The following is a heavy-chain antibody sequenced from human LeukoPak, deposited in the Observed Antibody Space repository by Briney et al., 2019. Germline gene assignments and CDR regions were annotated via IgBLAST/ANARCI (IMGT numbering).Heavy chain of an antibody. Sequence: SETLSLTCAVYGGSFSGYWWSWIRQPPGKGLEWIGEINHSGNTNYNPSLKSRVTISVDTSKNHFSLKLSSVTAAVTAVYYCIRNFDYWGQGTLVTVSS. J-gene: IGHJ4*02. CDR3: IRNFDY. CDR1: GGSFSGYW. CDR2: INHSGNT. V-gene: IGHV4-34*01.